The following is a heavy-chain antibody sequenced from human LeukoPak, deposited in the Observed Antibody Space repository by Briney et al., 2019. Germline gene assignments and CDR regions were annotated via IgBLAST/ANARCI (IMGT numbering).Heavy chain of an antibody. CDR1: GVTFSSRA. CDR3: ARVGFFAYFVDS. J-gene: IGHJ4*02. D-gene: IGHD3-3*02. Sequence: AGSLTLSCVASGVTFSSRAFHWVRQPPPKGLQWVALITRHGRNDLYDDSVKGRFTISRDNSKKTVILELNRLTPKDTAVYFCARVGFFAYFVDSWGQGTLVTVSS. V-gene: IGHV3-30*03. CDR2: ITRHGRND.